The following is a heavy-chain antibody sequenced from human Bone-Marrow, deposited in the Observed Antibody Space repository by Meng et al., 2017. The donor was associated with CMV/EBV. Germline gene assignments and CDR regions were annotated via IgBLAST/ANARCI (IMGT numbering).Heavy chain of an antibody. CDR3: ASSGNPPPLYYYYGMDV. J-gene: IGHJ6*01. CDR1: GYTFTSYY. D-gene: IGHD1-26*01. CDR2: IIPIFGTA. Sequence: SVKVSCKASGYTFTSYYMHWVRQAPGQGLEWMGGIIPIFGTANYAQKFQGRVTITTDESTSTAYMELSSLRSEDTAVYYCASSGNPPPLYYYYGMDVWGQGTTVTGSS. V-gene: IGHV1-69*05.